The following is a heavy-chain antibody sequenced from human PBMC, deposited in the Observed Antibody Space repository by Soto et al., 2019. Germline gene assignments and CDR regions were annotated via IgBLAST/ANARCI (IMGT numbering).Heavy chain of an antibody. Sequence: PSDTLSLTCTVSGGSISSYYWSWIRQPPGKGLEWIGYIYYSGRTNYNPSLKIRVTISVDTSKNQFSLKLSSVTAADTAVYYCARDSTVTTWYGSGNYGYGMDVWGQGTTVT. CDR2: IYYSGRT. CDR3: ARDSTVTTWYGSGNYGYGMDV. CDR1: GGSISSYY. D-gene: IGHD3-10*01. J-gene: IGHJ6*02. V-gene: IGHV4-59*01.